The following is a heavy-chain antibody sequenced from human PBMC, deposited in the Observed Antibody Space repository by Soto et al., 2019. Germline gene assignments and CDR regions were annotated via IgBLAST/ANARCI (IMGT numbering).Heavy chain of an antibody. J-gene: IGHJ4*02. D-gene: IGHD3-22*01. CDR3: AREDSSGYYIDY. CDR2: IYYSGST. V-gene: IGHV4-61*01. CDR1: GGSVSSGSYY. Sequence: QVQLQESGPGLVKPSETLSLTCTVSGGSVSSGSYYWSWIRQPPGKGLEWIGYIYYSGSTNYNPSLKSRVTISVDTSKNQFSLKLSSVTAADTAVYYCAREDSSGYYIDYWGQGTLVTVSS.